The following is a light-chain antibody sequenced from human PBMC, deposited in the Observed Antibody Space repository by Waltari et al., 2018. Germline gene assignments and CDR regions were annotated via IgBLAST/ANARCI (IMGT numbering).Light chain of an antibody. Sequence: QSALTQPASVSGSPGQSITISCTGTSGDVGSNNLVSWYQQPPGKAPKLLIYEGSKRPSGVSNRFSGSKSGNTASLTISGLQAEDEADYYCCSYAGSSTYVFGTGTKVTVL. CDR1: SGDVGSNNL. J-gene: IGLJ1*01. CDR3: CSYAGSSTYV. V-gene: IGLV2-23*01. CDR2: EGS.